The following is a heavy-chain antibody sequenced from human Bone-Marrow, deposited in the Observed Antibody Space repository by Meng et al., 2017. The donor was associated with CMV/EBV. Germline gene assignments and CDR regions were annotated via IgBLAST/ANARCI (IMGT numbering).Heavy chain of an antibody. CDR2: IYYSGST. D-gene: IGHD2-2*03. Sequence: SETLSLTCTVSGGSISSGDYYWSWIRQPPGKGLEWIGYIYYSGSTYYNPSLKSRVTISVDTSKNQFSLKLSSVTAADTAVYYCARGGYCSSTSCYPFDDWGQGKLVNVSS. CDR3: ARGGYCSSTSCYPFDD. J-gene: IGHJ4*01. V-gene: IGHV4-30-4*08. CDR1: GGSISSGDYY.